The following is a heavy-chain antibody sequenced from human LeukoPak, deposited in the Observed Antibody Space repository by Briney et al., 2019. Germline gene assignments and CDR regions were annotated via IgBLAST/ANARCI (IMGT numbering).Heavy chain of an antibody. V-gene: IGHV1-46*01. CDR3: ARDKKTSYYDSSGYYYPDAFDI. CDR2: TNQRCGSS. J-gene: IGHJ3*02. Sequence: ASVKDSFKASGYTFTSYYMHWVRQTPGQGLAWMGITNQRCGSSNYAQKLHGRVTMPTATSTSTAYMELRSLRSDDTAVYYCARDKKTSYYDSSGYYYPDAFDIWGQGTTVTVSS. CDR1: GYTFTSYY. D-gene: IGHD3-22*01.